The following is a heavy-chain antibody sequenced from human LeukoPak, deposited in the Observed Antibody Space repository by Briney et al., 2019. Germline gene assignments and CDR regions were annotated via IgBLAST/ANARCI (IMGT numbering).Heavy chain of an antibody. Sequence: ASVKVSCKASGYTFTSYGISWVRQAPGQGLEWMGWISAYNGNTNYAQKLQGRVTMTTDTSTSTAYMELRSLRSEDTAVYYCAWTRSSSWQNWFDPWGQGTLVTVSS. CDR2: ISAYNGNT. V-gene: IGHV1-18*01. D-gene: IGHD6-13*01. CDR3: AWTRSSSWQNWFDP. CDR1: GYTFTSYG. J-gene: IGHJ5*02.